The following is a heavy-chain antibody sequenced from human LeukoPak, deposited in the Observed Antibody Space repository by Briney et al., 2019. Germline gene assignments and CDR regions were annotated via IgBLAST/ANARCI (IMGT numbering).Heavy chain of an antibody. CDR3: TRSHSEVPDY. CDR1: GDSVSSNSAA. V-gene: IGHV6-1*01. Sequence: SQTLSLTCAISGDSVSSNSAAWNWIRQSPSRGLEWLGRTYYRSRWYNDYAVSVKSRITINADTSKNEISLQLNSVTPEDTAVYYCTRSHSEVPDYWGQGTLVTVSS. CDR2: TYYRSRWYN. J-gene: IGHJ4*02.